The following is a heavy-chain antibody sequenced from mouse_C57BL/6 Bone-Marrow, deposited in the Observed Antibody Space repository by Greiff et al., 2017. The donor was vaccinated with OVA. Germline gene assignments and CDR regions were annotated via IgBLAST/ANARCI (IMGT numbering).Heavy chain of an antibody. Sequence: VQLQQSGAELARPGASVKLSCKASGYTFTSYGISWVKQRTGQGLEWIGEIYPRSGNTYYNEKFKGKATLTADKSSSTAYMELRSLTSEDSAVYVGAREGNCVGFAYWGQGTLVTVSA. CDR2: IYPRSGNT. CDR1: GYTFTSYG. J-gene: IGHJ3*01. V-gene: IGHV1-81*01. CDR3: AREGNCVGFAY. D-gene: IGHD4-1*01.